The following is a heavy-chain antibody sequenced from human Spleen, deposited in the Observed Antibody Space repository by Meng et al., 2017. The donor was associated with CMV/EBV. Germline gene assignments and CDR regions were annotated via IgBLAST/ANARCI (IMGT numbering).Heavy chain of an antibody. Sequence: GGSLRLSCAASEFTVSSNYMSWVRQAPGKGLEWVAVIWYDGSNKYYADSVKGRFTISRDNSKNTLYLQMNSLRAEDTAVYYCAKAVPAAPPYYYYGMDVWGQGTTVTVSS. J-gene: IGHJ6*02. CDR2: IWYDGSNK. V-gene: IGHV3-33*06. CDR3: AKAVPAAPPYYYYGMDV. D-gene: IGHD2-2*01. CDR1: EFTVSSNY.